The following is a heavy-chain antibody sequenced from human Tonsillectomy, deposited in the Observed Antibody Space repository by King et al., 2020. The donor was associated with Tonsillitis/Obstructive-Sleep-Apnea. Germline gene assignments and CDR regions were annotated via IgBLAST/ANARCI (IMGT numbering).Heavy chain of an antibody. CDR3: ARDGYYSGSGRLECYMDV. D-gene: IGHD3-10*01. V-gene: IGHV7-4-1*02. CDR1: GYTFTSYA. CDR2: NITNTGNP. Sequence: QLVQSWSELKKPGASVKVSCKASGYTFTSYAMNLVRQDPGRGLEWMGWNITNTGNPTYAECFTGRFFFSLDTSVSTAYLQISSLKAEDTAVYYCARDGYYSGSGRLECYMDVWGKGTTVTVSS. J-gene: IGHJ6*03.